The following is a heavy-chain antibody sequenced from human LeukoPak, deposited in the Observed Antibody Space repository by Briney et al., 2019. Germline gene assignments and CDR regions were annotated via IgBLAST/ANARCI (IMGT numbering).Heavy chain of an antibody. J-gene: IGHJ3*02. CDR1: GGSISSGGYY. CDR3: ARDFRPAAGGAFDI. Sequence: SETLSLTCSVSGGSISSGGYYWSWIRQHPGKGLEWIGYIYYSGSTYYNPSLKSRVTISVDTSKNQFSLQLNSVTPEDTAVYYCARDFRPAAGGAFDIWGQGTMVTVSS. CDR2: IYYSGST. D-gene: IGHD6-13*01. V-gene: IGHV4-31*03.